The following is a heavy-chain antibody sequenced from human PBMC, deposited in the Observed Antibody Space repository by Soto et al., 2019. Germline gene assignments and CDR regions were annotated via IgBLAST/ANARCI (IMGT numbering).Heavy chain of an antibody. D-gene: IGHD5-12*01. J-gene: IGHJ4*02. CDR1: GGSISSSSYY. CDR2: IYYSGST. V-gene: IGHV4-39*01. CDR3: ARRWGYDLYFDY. Sequence: SETLSLTCTVSGGSISSSSYYWGWIRQPPGKGLEWIGSIYYSGSTYYNPSLKSRVTISVDTSKNQFSLKLSSVTAADTAVYYCARRWGYDLYFDYWGQGTLVTVSS.